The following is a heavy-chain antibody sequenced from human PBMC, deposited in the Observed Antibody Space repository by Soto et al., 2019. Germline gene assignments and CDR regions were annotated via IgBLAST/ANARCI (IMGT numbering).Heavy chain of an antibody. J-gene: IGHJ4*02. CDR2: ISYDGSNK. CDR1: GFTFSSYG. Sequence: GGSLRLSCAASGFTFSSYGMHWVRQAPGKGLEWVAVISYDGSNKYYADSVKGRFTISRDNSKNTLYLQMNGLRAEDTAVYYCAKDHQVDDSSGLQFDYWGQGTLVTVSS. V-gene: IGHV3-30*18. CDR3: AKDHQVDDSSGLQFDY. D-gene: IGHD3-22*01.